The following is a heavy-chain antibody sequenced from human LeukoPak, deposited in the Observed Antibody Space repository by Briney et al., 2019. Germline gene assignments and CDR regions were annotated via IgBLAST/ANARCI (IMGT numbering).Heavy chain of an antibody. V-gene: IGHV3-74*01. Sequence: PGGSLRLSCAASGFTFSAYWMHWDRQAPGKGLVWVSRINDDETVTNYADSVKGRFTISRDNAKNTLYLQMNSLRAEDTAVYYCARDHCTSTSCYLVYWGQGTLVTVSS. CDR2: INDDETVT. CDR1: GFTFSAYW. D-gene: IGHD2-2*01. CDR3: ARDHCTSTSCYLVY. J-gene: IGHJ4*02.